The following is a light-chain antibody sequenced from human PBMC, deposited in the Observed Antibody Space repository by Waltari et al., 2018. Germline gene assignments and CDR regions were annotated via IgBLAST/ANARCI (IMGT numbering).Light chain of an antibody. CDR2: KVS. J-gene: IGKJ1*01. V-gene: IGKV2-30*01. CDR1: QSLLSSDGNTY. CDR3: MQGTLRPWT. Sequence: DVVLTQSQLSLPVTLGQQASISCRSSQSLLSSDGNTYVNWCQQRPGQSPRRLVYKVSNRDSGVPDRFSGSGSGTIFTLRISRVEAEDVGVYYCMQGTLRPWTFGQGTKVEIK.